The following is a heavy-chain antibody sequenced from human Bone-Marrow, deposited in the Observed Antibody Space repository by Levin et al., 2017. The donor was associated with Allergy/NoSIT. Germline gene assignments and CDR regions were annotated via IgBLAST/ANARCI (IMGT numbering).Heavy chain of an antibody. CDR1: GFTFSSFS. CDR2: ISSSKSYI. V-gene: IGHV3-21*01. Sequence: PGGSLRLSCVASGFTFSSFSMNWVRQAPGKGLEWVSSISSSKSYIDYADSVKGRFTISRDDAKKSLYLQLNSLTAEDTAVYYCARDSRRALREYYYNAMDVWGQGTTVTVSS. CDR3: ARDSRRALREYYYNAMDV. J-gene: IGHJ6*02. D-gene: IGHD2/OR15-2a*01.